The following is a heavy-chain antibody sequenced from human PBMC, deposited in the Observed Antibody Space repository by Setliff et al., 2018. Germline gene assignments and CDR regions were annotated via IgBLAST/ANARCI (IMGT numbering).Heavy chain of an antibody. CDR3: AREGVHTCSSTDYHYYMDV. V-gene: IGHV1-69*05. J-gene: IGHJ6*03. CDR1: GGTFSSYG. CDR2: TIPVFGTT. D-gene: IGHD6-6*01. Sequence: SVKVSCKASGGTFSSYGISWVRQAPGQGLEWMGGTIPVFGTTDYAQKFQGRVTIMTDESTSTAYMELSSLTSEDTAVYYCAREGVHTCSSTDYHYYMDVWGRGTTVTVSS.